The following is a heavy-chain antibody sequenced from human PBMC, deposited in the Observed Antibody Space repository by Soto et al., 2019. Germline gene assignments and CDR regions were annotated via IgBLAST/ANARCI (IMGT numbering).Heavy chain of an antibody. CDR3: ARVTWSHYYGSGSYYNGLFDP. J-gene: IGHJ5*02. Sequence: SETLSLTCAVSGYSISSGYYWSWIRQPPGKRLEWIGSIYHSGSTYYNPSLKSRVTISVDTSKNQFSLKLSSVTAADTAVYYCARVTWSHYYGSGSYYNGLFDPWGQGTLVTVSS. CDR2: IYHSGST. CDR1: GYSISSGYY. D-gene: IGHD3-10*01. V-gene: IGHV4-38-2*01.